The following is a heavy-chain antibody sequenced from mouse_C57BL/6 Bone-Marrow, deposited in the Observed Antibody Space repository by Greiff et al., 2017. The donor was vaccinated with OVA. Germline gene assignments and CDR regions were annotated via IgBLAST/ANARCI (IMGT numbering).Heavy chain of an antibody. V-gene: IGHV3-8*01. CDR2: ISYSGST. J-gene: IGHJ4*01. CDR1: GYSITSDY. Sequence: EVMLVESGPGLAKPSQTLSLTCSVTGYSITSDYWNWIRKFPGNKLEYMGYISYSGSTYYNPSLKSRISITRDTSKNQYYLQLNSVTTEDTATYYCARDSDSNYEGFYAMDYWGQGTSVTVSS. CDR3: ARDSDSNYEGFYAMDY. D-gene: IGHD2-5*01.